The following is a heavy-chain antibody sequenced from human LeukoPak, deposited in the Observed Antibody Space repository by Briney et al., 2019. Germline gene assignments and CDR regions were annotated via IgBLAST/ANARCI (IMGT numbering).Heavy chain of an antibody. CDR1: GGSFSGYY. J-gene: IGHJ6*03. V-gene: IGHV4-34*01. CDR2: INHSGST. Sequence: SETLSLTRAVYGGSFSGYYWSWIRQPPGKGLEWIGEINHSGSTNYNPSLKSRVTISVDTSKNQFSLKLSSVTAADTAVYYCARAPRYYYYMDVWGKGTTVTVSS. CDR3: ARAPRYYYYMDV.